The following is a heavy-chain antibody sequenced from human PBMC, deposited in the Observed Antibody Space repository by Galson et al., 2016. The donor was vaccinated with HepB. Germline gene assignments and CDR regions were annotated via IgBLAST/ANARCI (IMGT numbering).Heavy chain of an antibody. D-gene: IGHD2-2*02. V-gene: IGHV4-61*01. J-gene: IGHJ6*02. CDR1: SDPVTSGTYY. Sequence: QVPLQESGPGLVRPSETLSLTCTVSSDPVTSGTYYWSWVRQSPGKGLDWIGYIHDSGNTNYTPSIKSRVTISRDTSKSQFFLELTSVTAADTAVYYCARDEGFYNGMDVWGQGATVTVAS. CDR2: IHDSGNT. CDR3: ARDEGFYNGMDV.